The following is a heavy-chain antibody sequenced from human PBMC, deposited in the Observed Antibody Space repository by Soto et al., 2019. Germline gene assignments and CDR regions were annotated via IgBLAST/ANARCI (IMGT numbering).Heavy chain of an antibody. CDR1: GVTFSSYW. D-gene: IGHD3-10*01. CDR2: IKEDGSEK. J-gene: IGHJ4*02. V-gene: IGHV3-7*01. Sequence: PGGSLRLSCAASGVTFSSYWMSWARQAPGKGLEWVANIKEDGSEKNYVDSVKGQFTISRDNAKNSLYLQMNSLRAEDTAVYYCARERYYYGSGDYWGQGTLVTVSS. CDR3: ARERYYYGSGDY.